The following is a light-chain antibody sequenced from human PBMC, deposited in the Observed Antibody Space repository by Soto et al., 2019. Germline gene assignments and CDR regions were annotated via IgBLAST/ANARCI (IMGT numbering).Light chain of an antibody. CDR2: DAS. J-gene: IGKJ4*01. CDR1: QSISVS. Sequence: IQMTQSASTLSASVEDTVTITCRASQSISVSLAWYQQKPGKAPNLLIYDASTLQGGVPSRFSGSGSGTEFTLTVTSLQPEDFATYYCQQVNVYPSTFAGGTMVAIK. V-gene: IGKV1-5*01. CDR3: QQVNVYPST.